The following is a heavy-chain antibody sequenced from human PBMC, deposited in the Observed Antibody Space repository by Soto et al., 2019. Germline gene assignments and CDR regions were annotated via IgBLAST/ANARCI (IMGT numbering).Heavy chain of an antibody. V-gene: IGHV5-51*01. CDR3: ARQGYCSNTACYTVDY. D-gene: IGHD2-2*02. J-gene: IGHJ4*02. CDR2: IYPGDSNT. Sequence: PGESLKISFVGSGYSFTSYLICWVRQMPVKGLEWMGIIYPGDSNTRYSPSFQGQVTISADKSISTAYLQWSSLKASDTAMYYCARQGYCSNTACYTVDYSGQRTLVTLCS. CDR1: GYSFTSYL.